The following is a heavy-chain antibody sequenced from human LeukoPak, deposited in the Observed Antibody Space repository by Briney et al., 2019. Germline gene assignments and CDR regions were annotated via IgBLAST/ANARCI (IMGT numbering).Heavy chain of an antibody. Sequence: PSETLSLTCTVSGGSISSGDYYWSWIRQPPGKGLEWIGYIYTSGTTNYNPSLKSRVTMSVDTSKNQFSLRLSSVTAADTAVYYCARGKVVAGTPGQNSWDCWGQGTLVTVSS. CDR1: GGSISSGDYY. CDR3: ARGKVVAGTPGQNSWDC. CDR2: IYTSGTT. V-gene: IGHV4-61*08. D-gene: IGHD6-19*01. J-gene: IGHJ4*02.